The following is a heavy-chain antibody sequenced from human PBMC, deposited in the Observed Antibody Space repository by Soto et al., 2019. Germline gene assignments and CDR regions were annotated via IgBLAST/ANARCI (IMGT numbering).Heavy chain of an antibody. CDR1: GYTFSDYY. CDR3: ARELGAFEY. D-gene: IGHD3-10*01. CDR2: TNPSSGGT. Sequence: ASVKVSCKTSGYTFSDYYIHWVRQAPGQGPEWMGFTNPSSGGTAYAQNFQGRVTLTRDTSSSTAYMKLSSLRSDDTAVYYCARELGAFEYWGQGTMVTVST. J-gene: IGHJ4*02. V-gene: IGHV1-2*02.